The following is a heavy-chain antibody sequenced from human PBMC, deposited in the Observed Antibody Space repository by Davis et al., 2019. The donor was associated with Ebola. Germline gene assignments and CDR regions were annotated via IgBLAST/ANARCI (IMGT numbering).Heavy chain of an antibody. V-gene: IGHV1-46*03. CDR2: INPCSGST. CDR1: GYSFPDYC. CDR3: TTPGGQDSGYDVFDI. J-gene: IGHJ3*02. D-gene: IGHD5-12*01. Sequence: AASVTVSCKASGYSFPDYCIHWVRQAPGQGLEWMGIINPCSGSTNYAQKYQGRVTVTRDTSTTTVYMDLSSLRSEDTALYYCTTPGGQDSGYDVFDIWGQGTMVTVSS.